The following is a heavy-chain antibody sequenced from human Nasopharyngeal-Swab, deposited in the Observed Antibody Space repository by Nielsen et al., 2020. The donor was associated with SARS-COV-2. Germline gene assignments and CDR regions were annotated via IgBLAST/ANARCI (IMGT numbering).Heavy chain of an antibody. CDR2: ISYEGSKK. Sequence: GGSLRLSCAASGFDFNNYGMHWVRQAPGKGLEWVAVISYEGSKKFFTDSVKGRFTISRDNSKNTLYLQMNSLRAEDTAVYYCARDLAIAVADYFDYWGQGTLVTVSS. V-gene: IGHV3-30*12. D-gene: IGHD6-19*01. J-gene: IGHJ4*02. CDR3: ARDLAIAVADYFDY. CDR1: GFDFNNYG.